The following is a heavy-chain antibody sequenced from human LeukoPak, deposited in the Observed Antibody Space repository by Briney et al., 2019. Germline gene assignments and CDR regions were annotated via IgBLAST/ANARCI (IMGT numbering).Heavy chain of an antibody. CDR2: ISSSSSTI. J-gene: IGHJ3*02. V-gene: IGHV3-48*04. CDR1: GFTFSSYS. Sequence: PGGSLRLSCAASGFTFSSYSMNWVRQAPGKGLEWVSYISSSSSTIYYADSVKGRFTISRDNAKNSLYLQMNSLRAEDTAVYYCARDRYTYLEADAFDIWGQGTMVTVSS. CDR3: ARDRYTYLEADAFDI. D-gene: IGHD3-16*02.